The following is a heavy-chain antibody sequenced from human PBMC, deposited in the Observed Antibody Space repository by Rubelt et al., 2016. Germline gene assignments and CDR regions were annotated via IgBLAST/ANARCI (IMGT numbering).Heavy chain of an antibody. CDR2: ISSSSSYT. Sequence: VVSGGGLVKPGGSLRLSCAASGFTFSDYYTSWIRQAPGKGLEWVSYISSSSSYTNYADSVKGRFTISRDNAKNSLYLQMNSLRAEDTAVYYCARDRAHALGSYDAFDIWGQGTMVTVSS. J-gene: IGHJ3*02. CDR3: ARDRAHALGSYDAFDI. CDR1: GFTFSDYY. D-gene: IGHD1-26*01. V-gene: IGHV3-11*05.